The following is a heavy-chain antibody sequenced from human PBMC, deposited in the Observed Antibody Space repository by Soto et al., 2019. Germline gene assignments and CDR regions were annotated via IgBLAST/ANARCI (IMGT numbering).Heavy chain of an antibody. J-gene: IGHJ4*02. CDR2: IHYSGST. CDR3: TRGGDPYKTGH. Sequence: SETLSLTCTVSGGSISSGSYYWGWIRQPPGKGLEWIGFIHYSGSTNYNPSLKGRVTMSVDTSKNQFSLKLTSVNTADTAIYYCTRGGDPYKTGHWGQGTLVTVSS. V-gene: IGHV4-61*01. CDR1: GGSISSGSYY. D-gene: IGHD2-21*01.